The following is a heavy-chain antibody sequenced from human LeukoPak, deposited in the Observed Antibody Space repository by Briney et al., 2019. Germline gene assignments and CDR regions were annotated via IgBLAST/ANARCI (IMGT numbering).Heavy chain of an antibody. D-gene: IGHD6-19*01. V-gene: IGHV3-23*01. J-gene: IGHJ3*02. CDR1: GFTFSSYA. CDR3: AKEWLVAPDAFDI. CDR2: ISGSGGST. Sequence: TRGSLRLSCAASGFTFSSYAMSWVRQAPGKGLEWVSAISGSGGSTYYADSVKGRFTISRDNSKNTLYLQMNSLRAEDTAVYYCAKEWLVAPDAFDIWGQGTMVTVSS.